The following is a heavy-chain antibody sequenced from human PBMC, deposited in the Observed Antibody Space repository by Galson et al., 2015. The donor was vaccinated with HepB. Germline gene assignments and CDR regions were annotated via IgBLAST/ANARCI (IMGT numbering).Heavy chain of an antibody. Sequence: LRLSCAASGFTFSSYAMHWVRQAPGKGLEWVAVISYDGSNKYYADSVKGRFTISRDNSRNTLYLQMNSLRAEDTAVYYCARPPGKRAFDIWGQGTMVTVSS. V-gene: IGHV3-30*04. CDR1: GFTFSSYA. CDR3: ARPPGKRAFDI. J-gene: IGHJ3*02. D-gene: IGHD3-10*01. CDR2: ISYDGSNK.